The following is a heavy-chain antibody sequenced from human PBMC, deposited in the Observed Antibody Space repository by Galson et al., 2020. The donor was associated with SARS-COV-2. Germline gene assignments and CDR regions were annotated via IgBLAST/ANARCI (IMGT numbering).Heavy chain of an antibody. Sequence: TLSLTCTVSGGSISSGSYSWRWIRQPAGKGLEWIGHIYTSGSTNYNPSLKSRVTISVDTSKNQFSLKLSSVTAADTAVYYCARVRVATIFGVVIKPQLLHGMDVWGKGTTVTVSS. CDR1: GGSISSGSYS. J-gene: IGHJ6*04. CDR2: IYTSGST. V-gene: IGHV4-61*09. D-gene: IGHD3-3*01. CDR3: ARVRVATIFGVVIKPQLLHGMDV.